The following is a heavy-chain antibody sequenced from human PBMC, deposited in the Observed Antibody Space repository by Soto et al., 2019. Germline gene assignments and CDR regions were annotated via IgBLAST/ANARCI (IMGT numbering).Heavy chain of an antibody. D-gene: IGHD2-2*01. CDR1: GGSFSGYY. J-gene: IGHJ4*02. V-gene: IGHV4-34*01. CDR3: ARGKRLVVPAAMVGYFDY. CDR2: INHSGST. Sequence: QVQLQQWGAGLLKPSETLSLTCAVYGGSFSGYYWSWIRQPPGKGLEWIGEINHSGSTNYNPSLKRRVTISVDTSKNQFSLKLSSVTAADTAVYYCARGKRLVVPAAMVGYFDYWGQGTLVTVSS.